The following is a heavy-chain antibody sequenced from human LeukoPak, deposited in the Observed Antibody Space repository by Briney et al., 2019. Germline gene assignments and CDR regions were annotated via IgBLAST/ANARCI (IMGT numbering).Heavy chain of an antibody. CDR2: SYTSGST. CDR1: GGSISSGSYY. J-gene: IGHJ4*02. Sequence: SETLSLTCTVSGGSISSGSYYWSWIRQPAGKVLEWIGRSYTSGSTNYNPALKRRATISVDTYKNQFSLKLSSVTAADTAVYYCARSVVVPAAGCDYWGQGTLVTVSS. V-gene: IGHV4-61*02. CDR3: ARSVVVPAAGCDY. D-gene: IGHD2-2*01.